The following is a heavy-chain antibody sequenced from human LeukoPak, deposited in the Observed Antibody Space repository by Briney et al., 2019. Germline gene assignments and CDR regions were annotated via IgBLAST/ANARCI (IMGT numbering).Heavy chain of an antibody. J-gene: IGHJ4*02. Sequence: APGKVSSKNCDYTFSSSGIYWLRKVPVQEVTSMGWISPYSDSTHYAPNPQGRLTMTTDTSTSTVYMELRSLTSDDTALYVCAKDSARRCERVGGNYWGQGTLVTVSS. CDR3: AKDSARRCERVGGNY. V-gene: IGHV1-18*01. D-gene: IGHD1-26*01. CDR1: DYTFSSSG. CDR2: ISPYSDST.